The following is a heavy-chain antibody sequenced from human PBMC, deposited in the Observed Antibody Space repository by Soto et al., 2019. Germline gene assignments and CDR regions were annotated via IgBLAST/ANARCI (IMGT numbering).Heavy chain of an antibody. CDR3: ARDRPGWHAFDI. V-gene: IGHV4-31*03. Sequence: QVQLQESGPGLVKPSQTLSLTCTVSGGSISSGGYYWSWIRQHPGKGLEWIGYIYYSGPTYYNPSLMSRVSISVDTSKIQVRLYLSSVTAADTAVYYCARDRPGWHAFDIWGQGTMVTVSS. D-gene: IGHD2-15*01. J-gene: IGHJ3*02. CDR2: IYYSGPT. CDR1: GGSISSGGYY.